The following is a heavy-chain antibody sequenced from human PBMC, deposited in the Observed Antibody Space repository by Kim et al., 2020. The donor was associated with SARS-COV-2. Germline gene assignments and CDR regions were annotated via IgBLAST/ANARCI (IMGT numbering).Heavy chain of an antibody. CDR3: ARDGPSGPDYGMDV. J-gene: IGHJ6*02. CDR1: GFTFSSYS. CDR2: ISSSSSYI. Sequence: GGSLRLSCAASGFTFSSYSMNWVRQTPGKGLEWVSSISSSSSYIYYADSVKGRFTISRDNAKNSLYLQMNSLRAEDTAVYYCARDGPSGPDYGMDVWGQGTTVTVSS. D-gene: IGHD3-10*01. V-gene: IGHV3-21*01.